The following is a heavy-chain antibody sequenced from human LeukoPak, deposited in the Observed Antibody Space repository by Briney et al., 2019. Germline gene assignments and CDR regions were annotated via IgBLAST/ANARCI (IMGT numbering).Heavy chain of an antibody. CDR2: ISSSSSYI. D-gene: IGHD2-21*02. J-gene: IGHJ3*02. CDR3: ARGHVVVTASDAFDI. V-gene: IGHV3-21*01. CDR1: GFTFSSYS. Sequence: PGGSLRLSCAASGFTFSSYSMNWVRQAPGKGLEWVSSISSSSSYIYYADSVKGRFTISRDNAKNSPYLQMNSLRAEDTAVYYCARGHVVVTASDAFDIWGQGTMVTVSS.